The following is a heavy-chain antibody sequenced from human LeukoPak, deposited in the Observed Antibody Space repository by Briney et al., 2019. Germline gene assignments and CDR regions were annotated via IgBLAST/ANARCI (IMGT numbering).Heavy chain of an antibody. J-gene: IGHJ4*02. D-gene: IGHD3/OR15-3a*01. CDR1: GVSISSSNSY. CDR2: IYYSGNT. Sequence: SETLSLTCTVTGVSISSSNSYWGWIRQPPGKGLEWIGSIYYSGNTYYNASLKSQVSISIDTSKNQFSLRLTSVTAADTAVYYCARQTGSGLFILPGGQGTLVTVSS. CDR3: ARQTGSGLFILP. V-gene: IGHV4-39*01.